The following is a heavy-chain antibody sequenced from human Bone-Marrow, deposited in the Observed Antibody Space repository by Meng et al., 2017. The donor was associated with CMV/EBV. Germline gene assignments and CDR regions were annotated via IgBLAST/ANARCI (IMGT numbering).Heavy chain of an antibody. Sequence: GESLKISCAASGFTFIKYAMSWVRQAPGKGLEWVAVISYDGSNKYYADSVKGRFTISRDNSKNTLYLQMNSLRAEDTAVYYCARDHEVVVVPAATNWFDPWGQGTRVTGSS. V-gene: IGHV3-30*04. D-gene: IGHD2-2*01. CDR3: ARDHEVVVVPAATNWFDP. CDR2: ISYDGSNK. J-gene: IGHJ5*02. CDR1: GFTFIKYA.